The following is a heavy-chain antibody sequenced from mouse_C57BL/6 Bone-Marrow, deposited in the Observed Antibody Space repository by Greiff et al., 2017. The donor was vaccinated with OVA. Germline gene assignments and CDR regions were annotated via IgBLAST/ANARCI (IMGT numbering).Heavy chain of an antibody. CDR1: GFNIKDDY. V-gene: IGHV14-4*01. J-gene: IGHJ2*01. D-gene: IGHD2-4*01. CDR2: IDPENGDT. CDR3: TTRGFYYDYAGY. Sequence: VQLQQSGAELVRPGASVKLSCTASGFNIKDDYMHWVKQRPEQGLEWIGWIDPENGDTEYASKFQGKATITADTSSNTAYLQLSSLTSEDTAVYYCTTRGFYYDYAGYWGQGTTLTVSS.